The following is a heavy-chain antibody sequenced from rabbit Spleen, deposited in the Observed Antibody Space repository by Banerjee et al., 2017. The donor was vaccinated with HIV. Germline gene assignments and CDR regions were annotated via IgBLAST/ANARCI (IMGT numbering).Heavy chain of an antibody. D-gene: IGHD4-1*01. CDR3: ARDLDGVIGWNFGW. J-gene: IGHJ6*01. CDR2: TVGGGSAP. V-gene: IGHV1S40*01. CDR1: GIDFSSYYD. Sequence: QSLEESGGDLVKPGASLTLTCIASGIDFSSYYDMCWVRQAPGKGLEWIACTVGGGSAPYYAGWAKGRVTSSKTSSTTVTLQMTSLTAADTATYFCARDLDGVIGWNFGWWGQGTLVTVS.